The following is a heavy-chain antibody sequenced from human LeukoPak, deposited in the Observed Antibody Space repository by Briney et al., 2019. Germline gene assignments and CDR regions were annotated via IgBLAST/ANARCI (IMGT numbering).Heavy chain of an antibody. CDR2: IYHSGST. CDR3: ASQPYYNSSGYYFY. V-gene: IGHV4-39*01. D-gene: IGHD3-22*01. CDR1: GGSITSSTYN. Sequence: PSETLPLTCTVSGGSITSSTYNWGWIRQPPGKGLEWIGSIYHSGSTFYNPSLKSRVTISINTSKNQFPLKLSSVTAADTAVYYCASQPYYNSSGYYFYGGQGTLVTVSS. J-gene: IGHJ4*02.